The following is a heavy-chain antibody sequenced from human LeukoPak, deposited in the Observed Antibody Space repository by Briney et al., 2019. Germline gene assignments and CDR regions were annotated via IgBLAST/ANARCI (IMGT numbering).Heavy chain of an antibody. CDR3: AGGDFWSGYRTDY. CDR2: IYYSGST. V-gene: IGHV4-39*01. D-gene: IGHD3-3*01. J-gene: IGHJ4*02. CDR1: GGSISSSSYY. Sequence: SETLSLTCTVSGGSISSSSYYWGWIRQPPGKGLEWIGSIYYSGSTYYNPSLKSRVTISVDTSKNQFSLKLSSVTAADTAVYYCAGGDFWSGYRTDYWGQGTLVTVSS.